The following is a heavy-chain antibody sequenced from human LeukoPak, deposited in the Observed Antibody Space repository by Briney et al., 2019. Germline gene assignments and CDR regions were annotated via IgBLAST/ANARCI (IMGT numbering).Heavy chain of an antibody. CDR2: VHHSGTT. V-gene: IGHV4-4*02. D-gene: IGHD5-24*01. CDR3: TREGLNDYNTDAFDI. CDR1: GGSISSGNW. J-gene: IGHJ3*02. Sequence: SETLSLTCAVSGGSISSGNWWSWVRQPPGKGLEWIGEVHHSGTTTYNPSLKSRLSISVDKSKNQFSLTLKSVTAADTAVYFCTREGLNDYNTDAFDIWGHGTMVTVSS.